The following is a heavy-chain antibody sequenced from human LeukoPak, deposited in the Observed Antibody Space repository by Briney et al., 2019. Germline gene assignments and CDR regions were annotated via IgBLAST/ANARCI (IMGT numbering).Heavy chain of an antibody. J-gene: IGHJ4*02. CDR3: TTDLGTYYHGSQRLIPIDY. Sequence: GGSLRLSCVDSGFTFTNAWMSWVRQAPGKGLEWIGRIKSKTDGETTSYAEPVRGRFTISRDDSKSAVYLQMNSLKIEDTAVYYCTTDLGTYYHGSQRLIPIDYWGQGTLVTVSS. CDR2: IKSKTDGETT. CDR1: GFTFTNAW. D-gene: IGHD3-10*01. V-gene: IGHV3-15*01.